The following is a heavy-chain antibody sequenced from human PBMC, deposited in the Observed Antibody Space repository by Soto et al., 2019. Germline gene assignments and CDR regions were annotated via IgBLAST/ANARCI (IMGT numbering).Heavy chain of an antibody. Sequence: QVQLQQWGAGLLKPSETLSLTCAVYGGFVSSGSYYWSWIRQPPGKGLEWIGEMSHSGGTHFNPCLKSRVTISVDTSKNQSSLKMSSVTAADTALYYCARVERGTATTVVDAFDIWGPGTMVTVSS. CDR2: MSHSGGT. J-gene: IGHJ3*02. V-gene: IGHV4-34*01. D-gene: IGHD1-1*01. CDR1: GGFVSSGSYY. CDR3: ARVERGTATTVVDAFDI.